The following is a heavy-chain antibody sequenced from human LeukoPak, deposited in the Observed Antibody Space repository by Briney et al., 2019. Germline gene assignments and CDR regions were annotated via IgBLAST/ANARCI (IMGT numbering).Heavy chain of an antibody. V-gene: IGHV4-38-2*01. D-gene: IGHD6-13*01. CDR1: GYSISSGYY. Sequence: SETLSLTCAVPGYSISSGYYWGWIRAPPGKGLEWIRSIYHSGSTYYNPSLKSRVTISVDTSKNQFSLKLSSVTAADTAVYYCAKSEQQLGPRRWFDPWGQGTLVTVSS. J-gene: IGHJ5*02. CDR3: AKSEQQLGPRRWFDP. CDR2: IYHSGST.